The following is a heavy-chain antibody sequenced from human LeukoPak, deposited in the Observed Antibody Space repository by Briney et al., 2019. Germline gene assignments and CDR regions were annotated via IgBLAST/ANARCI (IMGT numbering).Heavy chain of an antibody. CDR2: INPSGGST. D-gene: IGHD2-2*01. CDR1: GYTFTSYC. J-gene: IGHJ5*02. CDR3: ARSYTIVVVPAATLFDP. Sequence: ASVKVSCKASGYTFTSYCMHWVRQAPGQGLEWMGIINPSGGSTSYAQKFQGRVTMTRDTSTSTVYMELCSLRSEDTAVYYCARSYTIVVVPAATLFDPWGQGTLVTVSS. V-gene: IGHV1-46*03.